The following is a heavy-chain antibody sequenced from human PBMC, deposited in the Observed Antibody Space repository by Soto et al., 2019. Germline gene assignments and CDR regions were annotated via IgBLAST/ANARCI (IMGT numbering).Heavy chain of an antibody. CDR2: IYYSGST. D-gene: IGHD6-13*01. V-gene: IGHV4-39*01. Sequence: QLQLQESGPGLVKPSETLSLTCTVSGGSISSSSYYWGWIRQPPGKGLEWIGSIYYSGSTYYNPSLKSRVTISVDTSKNQFSLKLSSVTAADTAVYYCASTTAAGMRYYYYGMDVWGQGTTVTVSS. CDR3: ASTTAAGMRYYYYGMDV. J-gene: IGHJ6*02. CDR1: GGSISSSSYY.